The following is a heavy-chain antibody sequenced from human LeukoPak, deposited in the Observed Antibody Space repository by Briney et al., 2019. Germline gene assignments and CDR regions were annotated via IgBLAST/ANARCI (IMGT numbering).Heavy chain of an antibody. CDR3: ARDDAFDI. V-gene: IGHV1-69*04. CDR2: IIPILGIA. J-gene: IGHJ3*02. CDR1: GGTFSSYA. Sequence: SVKVSCKASGGTFSSYAISWVRQAPGQGLEWMGRIIPILGIANYAQKFQGRVTITADKSTSTACMELSSLRSEDTAVYYCARDDAFDIWGQGTMVTVSS.